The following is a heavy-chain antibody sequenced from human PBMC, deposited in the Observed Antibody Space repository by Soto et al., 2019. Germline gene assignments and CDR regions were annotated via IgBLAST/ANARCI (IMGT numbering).Heavy chain of an antibody. J-gene: IGHJ5*02. Sequence: PGGSLRLSCAASGFTFSTYTMNWVRQAPGKGLEWVASITSTSSYMYYADSMKGRFTISRDNAKNSLFLQMNSLRAEDTALYYCAREVRRGWFDPWGQGTLVTVSS. CDR2: ITSTSSYM. V-gene: IGHV3-21*01. CDR1: GFTFSTYT. CDR3: AREVRRGWFDP.